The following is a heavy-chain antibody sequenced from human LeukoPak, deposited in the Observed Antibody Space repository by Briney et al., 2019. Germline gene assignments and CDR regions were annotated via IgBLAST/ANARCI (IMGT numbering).Heavy chain of an antibody. J-gene: IGHJ4*02. CDR2: IYYSGST. CDR3: ARSGGVLTGYFIDY. D-gene: IGHD3-9*01. CDR1: GGSISSSY. Sequence: SETLSLTCAVSGGSISSSYWNWIRQPPGRGLEWIGYIYYSGSTNYSPSLKSRVTISVDTSKSQFSLRLSSVTAADTAVYYCARSGGVLTGYFIDYWGQGTLVTVSS. V-gene: IGHV4-59*01.